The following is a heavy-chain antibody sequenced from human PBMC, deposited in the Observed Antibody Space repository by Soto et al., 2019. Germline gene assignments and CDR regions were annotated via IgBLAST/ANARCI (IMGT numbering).Heavy chain of an antibody. D-gene: IGHD1-7*01. Sequence: QVQLVESGGGVVQPGGSLRLSCQASGFNFDNYGMHWVRQAPGKGLEWVAVITYDGSFQYYADSVKGRFTISRDNSKTTLFLHLNTLKPEDTAVYHCAKDRVGGTFYTPLGFWGQGTLVTVSS. CDR1: GFNFDNYG. CDR2: ITYDGSFQ. V-gene: IGHV3-30*18. CDR3: AKDRVGGTFYTPLGF. J-gene: IGHJ4*02.